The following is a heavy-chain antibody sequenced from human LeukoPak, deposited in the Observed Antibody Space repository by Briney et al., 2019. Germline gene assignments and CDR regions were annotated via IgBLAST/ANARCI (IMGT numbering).Heavy chain of an antibody. CDR3: ARDFRGGQWLPGAFDY. J-gene: IGHJ4*02. V-gene: IGHV7-4-1*02. CDR1: GYTFTGYA. Sequence: ASVKVSCKASGYTFTGYAMNWVRQAPGQGLEWMGWINTNTGNPTYAQGFTGRFVFSLDTSVSTAYLQISSLKAEDTAVYYCARDFRGGQWLPGAFDYWGQGTLVTVSS. D-gene: IGHD6-19*01. CDR2: INTNTGNP.